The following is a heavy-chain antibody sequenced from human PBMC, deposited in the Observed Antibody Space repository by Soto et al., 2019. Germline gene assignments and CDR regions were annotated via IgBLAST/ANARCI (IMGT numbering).Heavy chain of an antibody. CDR3: ARVVSAMVRYGLSPIDY. CDR2: IIPIFGTA. J-gene: IGHJ4*02. CDR1: GGTFSSYA. V-gene: IGHV1-69*13. D-gene: IGHD5-18*01. Sequence: ASVKVSCKASGGTFSSYAISWVRQAPGQGLEWMGGIIPIFGTANYAQKFQGRVTITADESTSTAYMELSILRSEDTAVYYCARVVSAMVRYGLSPIDYWGQGTLVTDSS.